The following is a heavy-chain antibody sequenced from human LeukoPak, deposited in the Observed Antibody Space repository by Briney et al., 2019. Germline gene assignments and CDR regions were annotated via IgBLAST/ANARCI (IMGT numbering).Heavy chain of an antibody. D-gene: IGHD3-22*01. CDR1: GYTFTNYG. CDR3: ARDNSAHYYDSSGYYYYYMDV. Sequence: ASVKVSCKASGYTFTNYGFSWVRQAPGQGLEWMGWISAYNGNTNYAQKLQGRVTMTTDTSTSTAYMELRSLRSDDTAVYYCARDNSAHYYDSSGYYYYYMDVWGKGTTVTVSS. J-gene: IGHJ6*03. CDR2: ISAYNGNT. V-gene: IGHV1-18*01.